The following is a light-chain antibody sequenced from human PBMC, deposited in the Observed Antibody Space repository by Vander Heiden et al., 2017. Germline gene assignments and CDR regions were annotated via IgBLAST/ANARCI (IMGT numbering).Light chain of an antibody. CDR3: SFYASNDNWI. V-gene: IGLV2-8*01. Sequence: QSALTQPPSASGSPGQSVTISCTGTSGDIGAYTSVSWYQQKPGNALKLRRLTVTKRPSGVPDRLSGSKSGNKASPTVSGLQAEDEAYYYCSFYASNDNWIFGGGTKLTVL. CDR1: SGDIGAYTS. J-gene: IGLJ2*01. CDR2: TVT.